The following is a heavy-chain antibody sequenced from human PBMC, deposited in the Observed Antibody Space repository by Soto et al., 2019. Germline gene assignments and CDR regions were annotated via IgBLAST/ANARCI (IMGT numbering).Heavy chain of an antibody. CDR2: MNPNSGNT. V-gene: IGHV1-8*01. CDR3: ARVFIGWLLLPQAILGY. D-gene: IGHD3-22*01. CDR1: GYTFTSYD. J-gene: IGHJ4*02. Sequence: QVQLVQSGAEVKKPGASVKVSCKASGYTFTSYDINWVRQATGQGLEWMGWMNPNSGNTGYAQKFQGRVTMTRNTCMSAAYRELSSLRSEDTAVYYCARVFIGWLLLPQAILGYWGQGTLVTVSS.